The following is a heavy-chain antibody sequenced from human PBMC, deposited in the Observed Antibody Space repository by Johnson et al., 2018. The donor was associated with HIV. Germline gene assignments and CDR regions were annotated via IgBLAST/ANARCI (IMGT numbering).Heavy chain of an antibody. J-gene: IGHJ3*02. D-gene: IGHD3-16*01. CDR3: AREWGMITFGGVIPRNAFDI. V-gene: IGHV3-13*01. CDR2: IGITGDT. CDR1: GFTSSYYD. Sequence: VQLVESGGGLVQPGGSLRLSCAASGFTSSYYDMHWVRQGPGKGLQWVSGIGITGDTYYAGSVKGRFTISRDHAKNSLYLQMNNLRAEDTGVYYCAREWGMITFGGVIPRNAFDIWGQGTMVTVSS.